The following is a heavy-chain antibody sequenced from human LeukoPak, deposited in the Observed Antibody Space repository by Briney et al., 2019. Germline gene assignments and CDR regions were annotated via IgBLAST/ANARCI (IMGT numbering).Heavy chain of an antibody. V-gene: IGHV4-61*02. J-gene: IGHJ1*01. Sequence: SETLSLTCTVSGGSISSGSYYWSSLRQPAGKGLEWIGRIYTSGSTNYNPSLKSRVTISVDTSKNQFSLKLSSVTAADTAVYYCARTLGIAVAGPAGYFQHWGQGTLVTVSS. D-gene: IGHD6-19*01. CDR2: IYTSGST. CDR3: ARTLGIAVAGPAGYFQH. CDR1: GGSISSGSYY.